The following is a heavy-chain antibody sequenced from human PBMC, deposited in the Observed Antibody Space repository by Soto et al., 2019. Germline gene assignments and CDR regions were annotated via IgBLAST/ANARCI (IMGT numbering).Heavy chain of an antibody. Sequence: EVQLLESGGGLVQPGGSLRLSCAASGFTFSNYAMTWVRQAPGKGLEWVSSISGSGVSTYYPDSVKGRFTISRDNSKNPLYLQMNSLRADDTALYYCAKSTGNWYFDLWGRGTLVTVSS. CDR1: GFTFSNYA. D-gene: IGHD2-8*02. J-gene: IGHJ2*01. V-gene: IGHV3-23*01. CDR2: ISGSGVST. CDR3: AKSTGNWYFDL.